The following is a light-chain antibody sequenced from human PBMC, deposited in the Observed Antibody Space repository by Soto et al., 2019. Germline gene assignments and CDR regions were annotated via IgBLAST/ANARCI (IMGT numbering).Light chain of an antibody. V-gene: IGKV1-8*01. CDR2: ATS. J-gene: IGKJ1*01. CDR3: QQYYSYPWT. CDR1: QGISSY. Sequence: AIRMTQSPSSLSASAGDKVTITCRASQGISSYLAWFQQKPGRPPKLLMSATSTLHSDVPSRFSGSGSGTDFTVTIGCLSSEDFETYYWQQYYSYPWTFGQGTNVEIK.